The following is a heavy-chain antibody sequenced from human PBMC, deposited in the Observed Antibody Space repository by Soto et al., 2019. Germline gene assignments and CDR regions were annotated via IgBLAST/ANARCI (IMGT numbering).Heavy chain of an antibody. D-gene: IGHD6-19*01. J-gene: IGHJ5*02. CDR1: GYTFTSYG. V-gene: IGHV1-18*01. CDR3: ARSGLHSSGWLRRFDP. CDR2: ISAYNGNT. Sequence: SCKASGYTFTSYGISWVRQAPGQGLEWMGWISAYNGNTNYAQKLQGRVTMTRDTSTSTAYMELRSLRSDDTAVYYCARSGLHSSGWLRRFDPWGQGTLVTVSS.